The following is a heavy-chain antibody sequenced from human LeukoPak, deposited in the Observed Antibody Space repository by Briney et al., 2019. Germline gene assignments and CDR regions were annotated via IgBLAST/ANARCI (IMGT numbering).Heavy chain of an antibody. V-gene: IGHV3-48*03. CDR1: GFTFSNYE. CDR2: ISSSGSTI. J-gene: IGHJ4*02. CDR3: ARQKVGYDILTGRIQPRYFDY. Sequence: GGSLRLSCAASGFTFSNYEMNWVRQAPGKGLEWVSYISSSGSTIYYADSVKGRFTISRDNAKNSLYLQMNSLRAEDTAVYYCARQKVGYDILTGRIQPRYFDYWGQGTLVTVSS. D-gene: IGHD3-9*01.